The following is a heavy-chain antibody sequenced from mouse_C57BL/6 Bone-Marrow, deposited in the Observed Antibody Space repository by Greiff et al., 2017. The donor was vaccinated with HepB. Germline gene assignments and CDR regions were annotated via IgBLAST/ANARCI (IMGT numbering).Heavy chain of an antibody. J-gene: IGHJ3*01. CDR2: IHPNSGST. Sequence: QVQLQQPGAELVKPGASVKLSCKASGYTFTSYWMHWVKQRPGQGLEWIGMIHPNSGSTNYNEKFKSKATLTVDKSPSTAYMQLSSLTSEDSAVDYCARIYYDYDGFAYWGQGTLVTVSA. V-gene: IGHV1-64*01. CDR1: GYTFTSYW. CDR3: ARIYYDYDGFAY. D-gene: IGHD2-4*01.